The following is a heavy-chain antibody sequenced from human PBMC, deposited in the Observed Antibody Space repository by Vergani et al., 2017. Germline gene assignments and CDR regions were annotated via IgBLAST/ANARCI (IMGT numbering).Heavy chain of an antibody. Sequence: EVQLLESGGGLVQPGGSLRLSCAASGFIFSNYAMSWVRQAPGKGLECVSSISGSCGNTYYADSVKGRFTISRDNSKNTLYLQMNSLRVDDTAVYYCAKDLRVDMATIFDYWGQGILVTVSS. CDR2: ISGSCGNT. D-gene: IGHD5-24*01. V-gene: IGHV3-23*01. CDR1: GFIFSNYA. CDR3: AKDLRVDMATIFDY. J-gene: IGHJ4*02.